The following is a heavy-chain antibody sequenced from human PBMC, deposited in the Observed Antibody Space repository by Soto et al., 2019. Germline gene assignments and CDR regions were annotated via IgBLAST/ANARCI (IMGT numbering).Heavy chain of an antibody. CDR2: IYYSGST. D-gene: IGHD6-13*01. Sequence: SETLSLTCTVSGGSISSYYWSWIRQPPGKGLEWIGYIYYSGSTNYNPSLKSRVTISVDTSKNQFSLKLSSVTAADTAVYYCARTRYSSSWYYFDYWGQGTLVTISS. CDR1: GGSISSYY. CDR3: ARTRYSSSWYYFDY. V-gene: IGHV4-59*12. J-gene: IGHJ4*02.